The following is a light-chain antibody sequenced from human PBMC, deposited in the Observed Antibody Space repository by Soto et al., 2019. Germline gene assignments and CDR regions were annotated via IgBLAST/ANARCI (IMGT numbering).Light chain of an antibody. J-gene: IGKJ1*01. CDR1: QSVSSY. V-gene: IGKV3D-15*01. CDR2: DAS. CDR3: QHYNNWPWT. Sequence: EIGLKQSPSTVSLSPGERATLSCRASQSVSSYLAWYQQKPGQAPRLLIYDASNRATGIPARFSGSGSGTDFTLTISSLQSEDFAVYYCQHYNNWPWTFGQGTKVDIK.